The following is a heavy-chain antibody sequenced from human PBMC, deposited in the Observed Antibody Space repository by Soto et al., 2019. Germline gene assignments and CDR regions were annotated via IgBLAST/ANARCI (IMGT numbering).Heavy chain of an antibody. V-gene: IGHV4-31*03. CDR3: ARDDYYDSSGHNWFDP. Sequence: SETLSLTCTVSGGSISSGGYYWSWIRQHPGKGLEWIGYIYYSGSTYYNPSLKSRVTISVDTSKNQFSLKLSSVTAADTAVYYCARDDYYDSSGHNWFDPWGQGTLVTVSS. D-gene: IGHD3-22*01. CDR1: GGSISSGGYY. CDR2: IYYSGST. J-gene: IGHJ5*02.